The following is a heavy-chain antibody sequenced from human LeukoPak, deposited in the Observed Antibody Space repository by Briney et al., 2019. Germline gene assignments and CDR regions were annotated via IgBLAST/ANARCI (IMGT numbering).Heavy chain of an antibody. CDR2: IYPGDSDT. V-gene: IGHV5-51*01. CDR1: GYTFTGYY. Sequence: ASVKVSCKASGYTFTGYYMHWVRQMPGKGLEWMGIIYPGDSDTRYSPSFQGQVTISADKSISTAYLQWSSLKASDTAMYYCARLTDEAWYFDLWGRGTLVTVSS. D-gene: IGHD1-14*01. CDR3: ARLTDEAWYFDL. J-gene: IGHJ2*01.